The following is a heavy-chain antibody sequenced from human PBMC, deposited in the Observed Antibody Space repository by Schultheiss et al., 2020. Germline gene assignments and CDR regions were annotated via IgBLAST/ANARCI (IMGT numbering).Heavy chain of an antibody. CDR1: GGSVSSGSY. V-gene: IGHV4-61*01. CDR2: IYYTGST. Sequence: SETLSLTCSVSGGSVSSGSYWSWIRQAPGKGLEWIGYIYYTGSTNYNPSVKSRVTMSEDTSKNQVSLKLNSVTAADTAVYYCARHGIVVVPAAIYNWFDPWGQGTLVTVSA. CDR3: ARHGIVVVPAAIYNWFDP. J-gene: IGHJ5*02. D-gene: IGHD2-2*01.